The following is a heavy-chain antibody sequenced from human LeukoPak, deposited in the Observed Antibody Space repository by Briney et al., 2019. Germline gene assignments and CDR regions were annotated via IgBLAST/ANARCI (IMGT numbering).Heavy chain of an antibody. CDR3: AGGNSMDV. V-gene: IGHV3-7*03. CDR2: INKDGGGI. J-gene: IGHJ6*04. D-gene: IGHD1/OR15-1a*01. CDR1: GFPFSNPW. Sequence: PGGSLRLSCAVSGFPFSNPWMYWVRQAPGKGLEGVANINKDGGGISYVDSVKGRFIISRDNARNSLYLQMNSLRVEDTAVYFCAGGNSMDVWGKGTAVTVSS.